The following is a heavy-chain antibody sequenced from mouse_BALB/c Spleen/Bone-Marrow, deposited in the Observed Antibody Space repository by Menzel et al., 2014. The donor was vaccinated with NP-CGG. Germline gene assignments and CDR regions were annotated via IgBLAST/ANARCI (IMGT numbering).Heavy chain of an antibody. J-gene: IGHJ2*01. D-gene: IGHD1-1*01. Sequence: EVQLQESGPELVKPGASVKIACKASGYTFTDYNMDWVRQSHGKSLEWIGDINPNNGGTIYNHKFKGKATFTVDKSSSTAYMELRSMTAEDAAVYYCTRRHGSSFDDWGQGTTLTVSS. CDR3: TRRHGSSFDD. CDR2: INPNNGGT. V-gene: IGHV1-18*01. CDR1: GYTFTDYN.